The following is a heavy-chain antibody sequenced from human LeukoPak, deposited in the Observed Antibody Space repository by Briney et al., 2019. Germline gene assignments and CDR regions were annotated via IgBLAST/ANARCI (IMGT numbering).Heavy chain of an antibody. CDR1: GFTFSSYS. CDR2: ISSSSSHI. J-gene: IGHJ4*02. V-gene: IGHV3-21*01. CDR3: ASDRQWLVRGENY. D-gene: IGHD6-19*01. Sequence: GGSLRLSCAASGFTFSSYSMNWVRQAPGKGLEWVSSISSSSSHIYYADPVKGRFTISRDNAKNSLYLQMNSLRAEDTAVYYCASDRQWLVRGENYWGQGTLVTVSS.